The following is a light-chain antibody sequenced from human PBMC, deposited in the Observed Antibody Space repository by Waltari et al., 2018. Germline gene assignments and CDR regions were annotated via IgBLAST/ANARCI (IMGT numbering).Light chain of an antibody. CDR2: YDS. CDR3: LVWHSTTDHHGV. CDR1: NIGCKS. Sequence: SYVVTQSPSVSVAPGATARITCGGDNIGCKSVHWYQQRPGQAPVLVISYDSDRPSGIPERFSGSNSGNTATLTISWVEADDEADYYCLVWHSTTDHHGVFGGGTKLTVL. V-gene: IGLV3-21*04. J-gene: IGLJ2*01.